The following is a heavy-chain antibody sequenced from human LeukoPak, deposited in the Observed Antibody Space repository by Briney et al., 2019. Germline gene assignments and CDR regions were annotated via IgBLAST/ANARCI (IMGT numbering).Heavy chain of an antibody. D-gene: IGHD3-22*01. CDR3: ARQGYYDSSGLFHY. V-gene: IGHV1-69*05. Sequence: SVKVSCKASGGTFSSYAISWVRQAPGQGLEWMRGIIPIFGTANYAQKFQGRVTITTDESTSTAYMELSSLRSEDTAVYYCARQGYYDSSGLFHYWGQGTLVTVSS. J-gene: IGHJ4*02. CDR1: GGTFSSYA. CDR2: IIPIFGTA.